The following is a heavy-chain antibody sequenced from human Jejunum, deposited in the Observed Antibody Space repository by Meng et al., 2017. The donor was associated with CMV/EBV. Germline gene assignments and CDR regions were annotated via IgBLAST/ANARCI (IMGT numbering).Heavy chain of an antibody. J-gene: IGHJ5*02. CDR2: IYSSGIT. Sequence: QGQLQESGPGLVKPSETLSLTCTVSGGSMNSYYWTWIRQPAGKGLEWIGHIYSSGITNYNPSLKSRVIMSLDTSKNQFSLKLSSVTAADTALYYCARDVQTSLFRSTLGMGWFDPWGQGTLVTVSS. CDR1: GGSMNSYY. D-gene: IGHD3-3*01. V-gene: IGHV4-4*07. CDR3: ARDVQTSLFRSTLGMGWFDP.